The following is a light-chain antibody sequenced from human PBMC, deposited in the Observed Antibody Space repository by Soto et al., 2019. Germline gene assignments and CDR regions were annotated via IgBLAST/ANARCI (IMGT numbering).Light chain of an antibody. CDR3: QQRSNWPPT. CDR2: DVS. J-gene: IGKJ1*01. Sequence: EIVLTQSPATLSLSPGERATLSCMASQSVRTYLAWYQQKPGQAPRLLIHDVSDRATGIPARFSGSGSGTDFTLTITSLEPEDFAVYYCQQRSNWPPTFGQGTKVDIK. CDR1: QSVRTY. V-gene: IGKV3-11*01.